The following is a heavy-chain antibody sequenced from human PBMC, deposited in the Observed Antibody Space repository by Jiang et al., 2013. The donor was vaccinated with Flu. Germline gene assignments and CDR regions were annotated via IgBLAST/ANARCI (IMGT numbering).Heavy chain of an antibody. CDR1: GGSISSSSYY. D-gene: IGHD3-10*01. J-gene: IGHJ3*02. V-gene: IGHV4-39*01. CDR2: IHYSGST. Sequence: LLKPSETLSLTCTVSGGSISSSSYYWGWIRQPPGKGLEWIGSIHYSGSTYYNPSLKSRITISVDTSKNQFSLKLSSVTAADTAVYYCASTYGSGSYFGEAFDIWGQGTMVTVSS. CDR3: ASTYGSGSYFGEAFDI.